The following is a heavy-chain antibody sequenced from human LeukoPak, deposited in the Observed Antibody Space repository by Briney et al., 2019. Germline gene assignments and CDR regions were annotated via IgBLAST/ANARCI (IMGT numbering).Heavy chain of an antibody. Sequence: PGGSLRLSCAASGFSFSNYAMSWVRQGPGKGLGRISYVDSSSGAIYSADSVKGRFTISREIAKNSLYLQMNSLRADDTAVYYCASWAGAAAGFSGPLDYWGQGTLVTVSS. D-gene: IGHD6-13*01. CDR3: ASWAGAAAGFSGPLDY. CDR2: VDSSSGAI. CDR1: GFSFSNYA. V-gene: IGHV3-48*01. J-gene: IGHJ4*02.